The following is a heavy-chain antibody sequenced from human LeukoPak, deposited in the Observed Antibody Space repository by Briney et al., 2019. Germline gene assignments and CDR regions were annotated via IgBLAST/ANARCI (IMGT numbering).Heavy chain of an antibody. D-gene: IGHD1-1*01. CDR1: GGTFSSYA. CDR2: INPNSGGT. J-gene: IGHJ6*03. V-gene: IGHV1-2*02. Sequence: ASVKVSCKASGGTFSSYAISWVRQAPGQGLEWMGWINPNSGGTNYAQKFQGRVTMTRDTSISTAYMELSRLRSDDTAVYYCARGDSATGYYYYYMDVWGKGTTVTVSS. CDR3: ARGDSATGYYYYYMDV.